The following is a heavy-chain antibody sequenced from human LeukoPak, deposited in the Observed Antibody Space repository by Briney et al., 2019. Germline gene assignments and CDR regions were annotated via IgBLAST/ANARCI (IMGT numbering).Heavy chain of an antibody. CDR1: GYSSTSYW. D-gene: IGHD2-15*01. V-gene: IGHV5-51*01. Sequence: GESLQISCKGSGYSSTSYWIGWVRQMPGKGLEWMGIIYPGDSDTRYSPSFQGQVTISADKSISTAYLQWSSLKASDTAMYYCARTYCSGGSCYTGFDYWGQGTLVTVSS. CDR3: ARTYCSGGSCYTGFDY. CDR2: IYPGDSDT. J-gene: IGHJ4*02.